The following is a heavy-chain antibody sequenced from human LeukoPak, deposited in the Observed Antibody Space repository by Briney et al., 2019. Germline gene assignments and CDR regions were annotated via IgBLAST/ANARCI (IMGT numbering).Heavy chain of an antibody. V-gene: IGHV4-34*01. Sequence: TSETLSLTCAVYGGSFSGYYWSWIRQPPGKGLEWIGEINHSGSTNYNPSLKSRVTISVDTSKNQFSLKLSSVTAADTAVYYCARSNLRYYYYYMDVWGKGTTVTVSS. CDR1: GGSFSGYY. J-gene: IGHJ6*03. CDR3: ARSNLRYYYYYMDV. CDR2: INHSGST. D-gene: IGHD1-14*01.